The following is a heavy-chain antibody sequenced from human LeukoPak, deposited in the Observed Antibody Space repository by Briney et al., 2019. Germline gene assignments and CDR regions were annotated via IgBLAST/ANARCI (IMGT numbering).Heavy chain of an antibody. CDR2: IYYSGST. V-gene: IGHV4-39*01. J-gene: IGHJ6*02. D-gene: IGHD2-2*02. Sequence: PSETLSLTCTVSGGSISSSYYYWGWIRQPPGKGLEWIGSIYYSGSTYYNPSLKSRVTISVDTSKNQFSLKLRSVTAADTAVYYCASGGDCSSTSCYTNYYYYYGMDVWGQGTTVTVSS. CDR3: ASGGDCSSTSCYTNYYYYYGMDV. CDR1: GGSISSSYYY.